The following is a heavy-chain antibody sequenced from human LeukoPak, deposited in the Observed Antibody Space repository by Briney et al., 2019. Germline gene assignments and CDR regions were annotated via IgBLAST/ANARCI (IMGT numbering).Heavy chain of an antibody. D-gene: IGHD3-9*01. V-gene: IGHV3-23*01. CDR1: GFTFSSYA. CDR2: ISGSGGST. CDR3: AKRIRITYDILTGYEDY. Sequence: GGSLRLSCAASGFTFSSYAMSWVRQAPGKGLEWVSAISGSGGSTYYADSVKGRFTISRDNSKNTLYLQMNSLRAEDTAVYYCAKRIRITYDILTGYEDYWGQGTLVTVSS. J-gene: IGHJ4*02.